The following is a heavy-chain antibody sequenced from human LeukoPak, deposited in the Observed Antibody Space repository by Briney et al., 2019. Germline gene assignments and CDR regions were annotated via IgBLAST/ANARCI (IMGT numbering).Heavy chain of an antibody. V-gene: IGHV3-66*01. CDR1: GFTVSSNY. D-gene: IGHD2-15*01. Sequence: GGSLRLSCAASGFTVSSNYMSWVRQAPGKGLEWVSVIYSGGSTYYADSVKGRFTISRDNSKNTLYLQMNSLRAEDTAVYYCARAPPAGYCSGGSCFYWYFDLWGRGTLVTVSS. CDR3: ARAPPAGYCSGGSCFYWYFDL. J-gene: IGHJ2*01. CDR2: IYSGGST.